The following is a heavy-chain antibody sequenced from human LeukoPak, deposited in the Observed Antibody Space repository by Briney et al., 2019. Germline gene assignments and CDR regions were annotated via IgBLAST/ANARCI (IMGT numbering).Heavy chain of an antibody. CDR1: GFTFSSYG. CDR3: AKGSKLLVFTRDHYMHV. J-gene: IGHJ6*03. Sequence: GGSLRLSCVASGFTFSSYGMHWVRQAPGKGLEWVAFIRHDGSNKYYADSVKGRFTISRDNSKNTLYLQMNSLRAEDTALYYCAKGSKLLVFTRDHYMHVWGKGTTVTISS. V-gene: IGHV3-30*02. D-gene: IGHD3-9*01. CDR2: IRHDGSNK.